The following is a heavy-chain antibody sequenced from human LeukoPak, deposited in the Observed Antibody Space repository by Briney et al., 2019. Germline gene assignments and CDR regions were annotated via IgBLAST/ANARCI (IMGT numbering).Heavy chain of an antibody. CDR3: ARSVGAWDAFDI. D-gene: IGHD2-15*01. CDR2: VYYSGGT. Sequence: SETLSLTCTVSGGSLTYYYWSWIRQPPGKGLECTGYVYYSGGTNYNPSLKSRVTISVDTSKNQFSLKLTSVTAADTAVYYCARSVGAWDAFDIWGLGTMVTVSS. J-gene: IGHJ3*02. CDR1: GGSLTYYY. V-gene: IGHV4-59*01.